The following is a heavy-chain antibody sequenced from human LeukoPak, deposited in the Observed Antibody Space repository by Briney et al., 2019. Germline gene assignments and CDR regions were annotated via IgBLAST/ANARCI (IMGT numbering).Heavy chain of an antibody. CDR1: GFTFSSYW. CDR2: IKQDGSEK. CDR3: ARLADSNYYYMDV. D-gene: IGHD6-19*01. V-gene: IGHV3-7*01. Sequence: GGSLRLSCAASGFTFSSYWMSWVRQAPGKGLEWVANIKQDGSEKYYVDSVKGRFTISRDNAKNSLYLQMSSLRAEDTAVYYCARLADSNYYYMDVWGKGTTVTISS. J-gene: IGHJ6*03.